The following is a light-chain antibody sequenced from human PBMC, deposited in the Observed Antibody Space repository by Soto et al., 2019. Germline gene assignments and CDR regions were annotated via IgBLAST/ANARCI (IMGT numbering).Light chain of an antibody. V-gene: IGKV3D-15*01. J-gene: IGKJ5*01. CDR1: QSLNYY. Sequence: EIVMTQSPDTLYVSPGEGATLSCRASQSLNYYLAWYQQKPGQAPRLLIYGASDRATGIPARFSGSGSGTEFTLTISSLQSEGFAVYYCQQYNNWPHTFGQGTRLEI. CDR2: GAS. CDR3: QQYNNWPHT.